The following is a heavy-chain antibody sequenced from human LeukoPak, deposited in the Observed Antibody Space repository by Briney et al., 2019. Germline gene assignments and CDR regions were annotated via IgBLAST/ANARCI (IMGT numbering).Heavy chain of an antibody. CDR1: GGSISSHY. Sequence: SETLSLTCTVSGGSISSHYWTWIRQPPGKGLEWIGYISYSGTTNSNPSLERRVTIAVDTSKNQLSLKLTSVLPADTAVYYCARFYDSSGSHFDYWGQGILVTVSS. D-gene: IGHD3-22*01. V-gene: IGHV4-59*11. CDR3: ARFYDSSGSHFDY. J-gene: IGHJ4*02. CDR2: ISYSGTT.